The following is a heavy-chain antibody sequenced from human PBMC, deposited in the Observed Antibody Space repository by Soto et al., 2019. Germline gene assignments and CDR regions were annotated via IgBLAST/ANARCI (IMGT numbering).Heavy chain of an antibody. CDR1: GFTFSSYG. J-gene: IGHJ6*02. D-gene: IGHD2-2*01. Sequence: PGGSLRLSCAASGFTFSSYGMHWVRQAPGKGLEWVAVISYDGSNKYYADSVKGRFTISRDNSKNTLYLQMNSLRAEDTAAYYCAKPHCSSTSCYPNYYYYYGMDVWGQGTTVTVSS. CDR2: ISYDGSNK. V-gene: IGHV3-30*18. CDR3: AKPHCSSTSCYPNYYYYYGMDV.